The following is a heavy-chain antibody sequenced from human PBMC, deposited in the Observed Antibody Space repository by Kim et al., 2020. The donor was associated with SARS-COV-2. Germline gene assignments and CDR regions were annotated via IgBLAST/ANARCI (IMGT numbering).Heavy chain of an antibody. J-gene: IGHJ4*01. CDR3: ARDVVDYDILTGYQNF. V-gene: IGHV4-39*07. D-gene: IGHD3-9*01. CDR2: IYYSGST. CDR1: GGSISSSSYY. Sequence: SETLSLTCTVSGGSISSSSYYWGWIRQPPGKGLEWIGSIYYSGSTYYNPSLKSRVTISVDTSKNQFSLKLSSVTAADTAVYYCARDVVDYDILTGYQNF.